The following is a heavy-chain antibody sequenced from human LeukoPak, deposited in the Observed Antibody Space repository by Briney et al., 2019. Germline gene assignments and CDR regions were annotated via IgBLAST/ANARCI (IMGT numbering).Heavy chain of an antibody. V-gene: IGHV4-31*03. J-gene: IGHJ6*02. CDR3: ASSMGNYYYGMDV. Sequence: PSETLSLTCTVSGGSISSGGYYWSWIRQHPGKGLEWIGYIYYSGSTYYNPSLKSRVTISVDKSKNQFSLKLSSVTAADTAVYYCASSMGNYYYGMDVWGQGTTVTVSS. CDR1: GGSISSGGYY. CDR2: IYYSGST. D-gene: IGHD2/OR15-2a*01.